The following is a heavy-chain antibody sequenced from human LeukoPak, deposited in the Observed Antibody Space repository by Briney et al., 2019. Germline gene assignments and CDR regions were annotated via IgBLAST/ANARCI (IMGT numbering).Heavy chain of an antibody. J-gene: IGHJ4*02. CDR2: IFRDGSR. V-gene: IGHV3-53*01. Sequence: GGSLRLSCAVSGFTVSSNYMSWVRQAPGKGLQWVSTIFRDGSRYYEDSVRGRFSISRDDSKNILSLQMTNLRAEDTAVYYCARDFYDFWGGYWVWGQGTLVTVSS. CDR1: GFTVSSNY. D-gene: IGHD3-3*01. CDR3: ARDFYDFWGGYWV.